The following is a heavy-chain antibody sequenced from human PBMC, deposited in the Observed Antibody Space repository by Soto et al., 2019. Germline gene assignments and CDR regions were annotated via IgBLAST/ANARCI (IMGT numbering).Heavy chain of an antibody. CDR1: GFTFSSYG. CDR3: ARDYDSSGYPRYDFDY. V-gene: IGHV3-33*01. J-gene: IGHJ4*02. D-gene: IGHD3-22*01. Sequence: QVQLVESGGGVVQPGRSLRLSCAASGFTFSSYGMHWVRQAPGKGLEWGAVIWYDGSNKYYADSVKGRFTISRDNSKNTMSLQMNSLRAEDTAVYYCARDYDSSGYPRYDFDYWGQGTLVTVSS. CDR2: IWYDGSNK.